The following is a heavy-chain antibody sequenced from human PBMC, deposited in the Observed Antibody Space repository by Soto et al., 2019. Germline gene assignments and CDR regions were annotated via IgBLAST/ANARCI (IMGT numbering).Heavy chain of an antibody. Sequence: PSVTLCHTNAVACGTIRGISWRSWIRKTPGKGLEWIGEIYHSGSTNYNPSLKSRVTISVDKSKNQFSLKLSSVTAADTAVYYCARLAYDSSGYSLYWYFDLWGRGTLVTVSS. CDR3: ARLAYDSSGYSLYWYFDL. D-gene: IGHD3-22*01. V-gene: IGHV4-4*02. CDR1: CGTIRGISW. J-gene: IGHJ2*01. CDR2: IYHSGST.